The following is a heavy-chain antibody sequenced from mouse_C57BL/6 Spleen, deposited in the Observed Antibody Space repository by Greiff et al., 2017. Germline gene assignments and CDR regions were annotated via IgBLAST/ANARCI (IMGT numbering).Heavy chain of an antibody. D-gene: IGHD1-1*01. CDR1: GYSFTGYF. CDR3: GLYYYGSSYHFDY. J-gene: IGHJ2*01. Sequence: LVESGPELVKPGDSVKISCKASGYSFTGYFMNWVMQSHGKSLEWIGRINPYNGDTFYNQKFKGKATLTVDKSSSTAHMELRSLTSEDSAVYYCGLYYYGSSYHFDYWGQGTTLTVSS. V-gene: IGHV1-20*01. CDR2: INPYNGDT.